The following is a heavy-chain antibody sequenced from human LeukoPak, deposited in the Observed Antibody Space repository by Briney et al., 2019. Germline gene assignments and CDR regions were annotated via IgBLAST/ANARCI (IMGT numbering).Heavy chain of an antibody. CDR2: ISGSGGST. Sequence: QTGGSLRLSCAASGFTFSSYAMSWVRQAPGKGLEWVSAISGSGGSTYYADSVKGRFTISRDNSKNTLYLQMNSLRAEDTAVYYCAKADRRGIMITFGGVIVIGFDYWGQGTLVTVSS. V-gene: IGHV3-23*01. CDR3: AKADRRGIMITFGGVIVIGFDY. D-gene: IGHD3-16*02. CDR1: GFTFSSYA. J-gene: IGHJ4*02.